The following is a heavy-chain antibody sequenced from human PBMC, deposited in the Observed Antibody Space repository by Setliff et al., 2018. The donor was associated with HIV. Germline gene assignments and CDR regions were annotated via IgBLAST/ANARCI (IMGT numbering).Heavy chain of an antibody. D-gene: IGHD3-22*01. CDR1: GDTLTELS. V-gene: IGHV1-24*01. CDR2: FDPEDGET. CDR3: ATIRGYYYDSSGQECFQH. J-gene: IGHJ1*01. Sequence: GASVNVSCKVSGDTLTELSIHWVRQAPGKGLEWMGGFDPEDGETVYAQRFQGRVTMTEDTSADTAYMELSSLISEDTAMYYCATIRGYYYDSSGQECFQHWGHGTLVTVSS.